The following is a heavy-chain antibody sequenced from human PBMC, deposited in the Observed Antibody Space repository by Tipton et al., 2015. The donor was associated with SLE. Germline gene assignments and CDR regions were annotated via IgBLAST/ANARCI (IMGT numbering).Heavy chain of an antibody. CDR1: GGSFSGYY. CDR2: INHSGST. Sequence: TLSLTCAVSGGSFSGYYWSWIRQPPGKGLEWIGEINHSGSTNYNPSLKSRVTISVDTSKNQFSLKLSSVTAADTAVYYCARWGRSSGWYGYWGQGTLVTVSS. D-gene: IGHD6-19*01. CDR3: ARWGRSSGWYGY. J-gene: IGHJ4*02. V-gene: IGHV4-34*01.